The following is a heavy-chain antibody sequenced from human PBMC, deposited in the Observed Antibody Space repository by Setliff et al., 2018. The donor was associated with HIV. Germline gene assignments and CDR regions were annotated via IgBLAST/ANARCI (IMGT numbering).Heavy chain of an antibody. J-gene: IGHJ6*02. CDR2: IYPGDSDT. CDR1: GYSFTSYW. V-gene: IGHV5-51*01. CDR3: ARGRAVYDSSGYYYYYGMDV. Sequence: PGESLKISCKGSGYSFTSYWIGWVRQMPGKGLEWMGIIYPGDSDTRYSPSFQGQVTISADKSISTAYLQWSSLKASDTAMYYCARGRAVYDSSGYYYYYGMDVWGQGTTVTVSS. D-gene: IGHD3-22*01.